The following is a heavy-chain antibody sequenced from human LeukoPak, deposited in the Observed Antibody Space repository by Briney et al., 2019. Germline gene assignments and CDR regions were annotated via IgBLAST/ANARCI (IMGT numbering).Heavy chain of an antibody. Sequence: GGSLRLSCSASGFTFSSYAMHWVRQAPGKGLEYVSAISSNGGSTYYADSVKGRFTISRDNSKNTLYLQMSSLRAEDTAVYYCVKSRDWLRPRIDHWGQGTLVTVSS. J-gene: IGHJ4*02. V-gene: IGHV3-64D*06. D-gene: IGHD5-12*01. CDR1: GFTFSSYA. CDR2: ISSNGGST. CDR3: VKSRDWLRPRIDH.